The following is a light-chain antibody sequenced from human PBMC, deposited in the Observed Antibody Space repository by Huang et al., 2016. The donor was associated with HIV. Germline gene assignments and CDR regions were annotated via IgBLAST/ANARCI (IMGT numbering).Light chain of an antibody. Sequence: DIQMTQSPSTLSASVGDRVTITCRASQSISSWLAWYQQKPGKAPKLLIYAASSLESGVPPRCSGSGSGTEFTLTINSLQPDNFATYYCQQYNTYPYTFGQGTKLEIK. V-gene: IGKV1-5*01. CDR2: AAS. CDR3: QQYNTYPYT. J-gene: IGKJ2*01. CDR1: QSISSW.